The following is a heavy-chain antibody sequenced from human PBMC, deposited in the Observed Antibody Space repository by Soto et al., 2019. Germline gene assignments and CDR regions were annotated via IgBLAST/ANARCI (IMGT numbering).Heavy chain of an antibody. Sequence: QDQLVQSGAEVKKPGASVTVSCKASGYSFTNYGITWVRQAPGQGLEWMGWISGFNGNTHYAQKLQGRVTMTTDASTSTAYMELRSLRSDDTALYYCARDRGVAPPVAGNTHYHYYMDVWGKGTTVTVSS. CDR1: GYSFTNYG. D-gene: IGHD6-19*01. J-gene: IGHJ6*03. V-gene: IGHV1-18*01. CDR2: ISGFNGNT. CDR3: ARDRGVAPPVAGNTHYHYYMDV.